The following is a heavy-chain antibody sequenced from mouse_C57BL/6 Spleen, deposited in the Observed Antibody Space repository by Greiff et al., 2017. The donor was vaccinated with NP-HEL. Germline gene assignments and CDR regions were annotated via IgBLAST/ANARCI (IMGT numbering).Heavy chain of an antibody. J-gene: IGHJ3*01. V-gene: IGHV1-52*01. CDR2: IDPSDSET. D-gene: IGHD3-2*02. Sequence: VQLQQPGAELVRPGSSVKLSCKASGYTFTSYWMHWVKQRPIQGLEWIGNIDPSDSETHYNQKFKDKATLTVDKSSSTAYMQLSSLTSEDSAVYYCARWGSGYWFAYWGQGTLVTVSA. CDR1: GYTFTSYW. CDR3: ARWGSGYWFAY.